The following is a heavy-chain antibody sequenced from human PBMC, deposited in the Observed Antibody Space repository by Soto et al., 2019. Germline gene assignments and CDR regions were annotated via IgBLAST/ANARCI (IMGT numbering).Heavy chain of an antibody. J-gene: IGHJ4*02. D-gene: IGHD5-18*01. V-gene: IGHV3-30*03. Sequence: QAQLVESGGGVVQPGRSLRLSCAASGFTFSSYGMHWVRQAPGTGLEWVAVISYDGGLQHYADSVKGRFTISRDNSKNMGLLQMNSLRAEDTAVYYCVSDRGYGHASVPYSWGQGTLVSVYS. CDR2: ISYDGGLQ. CDR3: VSDRGYGHASVPYS. CDR1: GFTFSSYG.